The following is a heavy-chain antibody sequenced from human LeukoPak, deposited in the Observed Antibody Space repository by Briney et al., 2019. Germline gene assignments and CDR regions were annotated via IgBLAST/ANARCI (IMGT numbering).Heavy chain of an antibody. CDR2: INSDGSST. Sequence: GGSLRLSCAASGFTFSNYWMHWVRQAPGKGLVWVSRINSDGSSTYYADSVKGRFTISRDNSKNTLYLQMNSLRAEDTAVYYCAKAREWLRFVPFFDYWGQGTLVTVSS. J-gene: IGHJ4*02. V-gene: IGHV3-74*01. CDR3: AKAREWLRFVPFFDY. D-gene: IGHD5-12*01. CDR1: GFTFSNYW.